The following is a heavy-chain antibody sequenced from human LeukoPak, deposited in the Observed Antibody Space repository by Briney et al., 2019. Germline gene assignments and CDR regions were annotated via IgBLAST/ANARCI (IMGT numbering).Heavy chain of an antibody. Sequence: SQTLSLTCTVSGGSISSSGYYWSWIRQHPGKGLEWIGYIYYSGSTYYNPSLESRLTISVVTSKNQFSLKLTSVTAADTAVYYCAREPFTYERRTYVYYGLDVWGQGTTVTVSS. D-gene: IGHD3-22*01. CDR2: IYYSGST. J-gene: IGHJ6*02. CDR1: GGSISSSGYY. CDR3: AREPFTYERRTYVYYGLDV. V-gene: IGHV4-31*03.